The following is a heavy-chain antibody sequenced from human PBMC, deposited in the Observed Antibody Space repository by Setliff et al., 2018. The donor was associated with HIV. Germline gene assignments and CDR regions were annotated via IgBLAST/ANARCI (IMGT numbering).Heavy chain of an antibody. D-gene: IGHD3-10*01. Sequence: SETLSLTCAVYGGSFSGYYWSWIRQPPGKGLEWIGEINHGGSTNNNPSLKSRATMSVDTSKNQFSLRLSSVTAADTAVYYCARGRNYGSPYFYYMDVWANGTTVTVSS. CDR1: GGSFSGYY. J-gene: IGHJ6*03. V-gene: IGHV4-34*04. CDR2: INHGGST. CDR3: ARGRNYGSPYFYYMDV.